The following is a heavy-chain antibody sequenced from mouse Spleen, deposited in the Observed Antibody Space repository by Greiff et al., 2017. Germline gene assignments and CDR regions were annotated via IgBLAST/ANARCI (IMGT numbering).Heavy chain of an antibody. CDR2: IDPENGDT. CDR3: TSYYDGSYGY. J-gene: IGHJ2*01. CDR1: GFNIKDDY. Sequence: EVQLQQSGAELVRPGASVKLSCTASGFNIKDDYMHWVKQRPEQGLEWIGWIDPENGDTEYASKFQGKATITADTSSNTAYLQLSSLTSEDTAVYYCTSYYDGSYGYWGQGTTLTVSS. D-gene: IGHD1-1*01. V-gene: IGHV14-4*01.